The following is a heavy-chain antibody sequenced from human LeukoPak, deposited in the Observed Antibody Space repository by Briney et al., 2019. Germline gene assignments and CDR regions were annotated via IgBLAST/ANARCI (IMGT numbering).Heavy chain of an antibody. Sequence: SETLFLTCTVSGGSISSYYWSWIRQPPGKGLEWIGYIYYSGSTNYNPSLKSRVTISVDTSKNQFSLKLSSVTAADTAVYYCARGGYDFWSGYYPFDYWGQGTLVTVSS. CDR3: ARGGYDFWSGYYPFDY. CDR1: GGSISSYY. CDR2: IYYSGST. D-gene: IGHD3-3*01. V-gene: IGHV4-59*01. J-gene: IGHJ4*02.